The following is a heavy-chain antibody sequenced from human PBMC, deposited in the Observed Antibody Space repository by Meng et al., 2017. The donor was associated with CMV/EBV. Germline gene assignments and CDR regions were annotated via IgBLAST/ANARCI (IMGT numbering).Heavy chain of an antibody. CDR1: GYSISSVYY. CDR2: IYHSGST. Sequence: SETLSLTCTVSGYSISSVYYWGWIRQPPGKGLEWLGSIYHSGSTYYNPSIKSRVTISVDTSKNQFSLKLSSVTAADTAVYYCARSGRSSSSGRSFLDYWGQGTLVTVSS. CDR3: ARSGRSSSSGRSFLDY. D-gene: IGHD6-6*01. J-gene: IGHJ4*02. V-gene: IGHV4-38-2*02.